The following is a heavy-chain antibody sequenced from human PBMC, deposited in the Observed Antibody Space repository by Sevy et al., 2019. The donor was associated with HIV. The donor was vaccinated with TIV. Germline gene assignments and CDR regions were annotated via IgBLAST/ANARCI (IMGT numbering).Heavy chain of an antibody. J-gene: IGHJ4*02. CDR2: INQDATAN. CDR3: VRAIATVDSF. CDR1: GFKFNSYW. V-gene: IGHV3-7*01. D-gene: IGHD6-13*01. Sequence: GGSLRLSCVASGFKFNSYWMLCVRQAPGKGLEWVANINQDATANFYADSVRGRFIISRDNVRNSVSLQMNILRVEDTALYYCVRAIATVDSFWGQGTLVTVSS.